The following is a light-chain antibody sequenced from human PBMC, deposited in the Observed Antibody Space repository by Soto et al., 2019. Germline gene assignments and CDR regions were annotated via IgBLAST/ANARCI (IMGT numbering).Light chain of an antibody. CDR3: QTWGTGIQI. CDR2: LNSDGSH. CDR1: SGHSSYT. V-gene: IGLV4-69*01. Sequence: QSVLTQSPSASASLGASVKLTCTLSSGHSSYTIAWHQQQPEKGPRFLMKLNSDGSHMKGDGIPDRFSGSSSGAERYLTTSSLQSEDEADYYCQTWGTGIQIFGGGTKVTVL. J-gene: IGLJ2*01.